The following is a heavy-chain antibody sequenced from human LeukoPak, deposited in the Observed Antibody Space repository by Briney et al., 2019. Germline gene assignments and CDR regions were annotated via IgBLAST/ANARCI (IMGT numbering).Heavy chain of an antibody. V-gene: IGHV4-39*02. D-gene: IGHD3-22*01. J-gene: IGHJ3*02. CDR3: AREITMIVNDAFDI. CDR1: GGSISSSSYY. Sequence: SETLSLTCTVSGGSISSSSYYWGWIRQPPGKGLEWIGSVFYSGSTYYNPSLKSRVTISVDTSKNQFSLKLSSVTAADTSVYYCAREITMIVNDAFDIWGQGTTVTVSS. CDR2: VFYSGST.